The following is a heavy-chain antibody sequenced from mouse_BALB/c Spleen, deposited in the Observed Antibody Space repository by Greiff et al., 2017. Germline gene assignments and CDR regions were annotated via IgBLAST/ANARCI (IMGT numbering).Heavy chain of an antibody. CDR1: GYSITSDYA. D-gene: IGHD2-1*01. J-gene: IGHJ4*01. V-gene: IGHV3-2*02. Sequence: DVKLQESGPGLVKPSQSLSLTCTVTGYSITSDYAWNWIRQFPGNKLEWMGYISYSGSTSYNPSLKSRISITRDTSKNQFFLQLNSVTTEDTATYYCARRYYGNGYYAMDYWGQGTSVTVSS. CDR3: ARRYYGNGYYAMDY. CDR2: ISYSGST.